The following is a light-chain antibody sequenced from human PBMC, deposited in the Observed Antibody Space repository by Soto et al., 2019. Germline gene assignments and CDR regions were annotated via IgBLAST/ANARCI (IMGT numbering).Light chain of an antibody. CDR3: QHYGSSWT. J-gene: IGKJ1*01. CDR2: GAS. CDR1: QSLSSN. V-gene: IGKV3-15*01. Sequence: EIVMTQSPATLSVSPGERATLSCRASQSLSSNLAWYQQKPGQAPRLLIYGASTRATGVPARFSGSGSGTDFTLTISRLEPEDFAVYYCQHYGSSWTFGQGTKVDI.